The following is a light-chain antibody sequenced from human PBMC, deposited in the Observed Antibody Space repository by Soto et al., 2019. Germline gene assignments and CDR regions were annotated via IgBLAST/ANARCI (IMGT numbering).Light chain of an antibody. Sequence: EIVLTQSPATLSLSPGERATLSCRASQSVSSYLAWYQQKPGQAPRLLIYDASNRATGIPARFSGGGSGTDFTLTISSPEPEDFAVYYCQQRSNWPPYTFGQGTKLEIK. CDR1: QSVSSY. J-gene: IGKJ2*01. CDR3: QQRSNWPPYT. V-gene: IGKV3-11*01. CDR2: DAS.